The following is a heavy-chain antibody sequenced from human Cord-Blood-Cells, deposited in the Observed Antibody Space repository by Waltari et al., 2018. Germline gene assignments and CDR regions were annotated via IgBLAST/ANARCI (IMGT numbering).Heavy chain of an antibody. D-gene: IGHD2-21*01. Sequence: GGTLSSYAISWGRQAPGQGLEWMGGIIPIFGTANYAQKFQGRVTITADESTSTAYMELRSLRSEATAVYYCARSYCFVVVAFDIWGQGTMVTVSS. J-gene: IGHJ3*02. CDR1: GGTLSSYA. CDR2: IIPIFGTA. CDR3: ARSYCFVVVAFDI. V-gene: IGHV1-69*01.